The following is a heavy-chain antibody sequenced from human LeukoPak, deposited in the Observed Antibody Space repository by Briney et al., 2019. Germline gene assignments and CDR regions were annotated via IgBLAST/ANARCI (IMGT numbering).Heavy chain of an antibody. Sequence: ASVKVSCKASGGTFRSYAISWVRQAPGQGLEWMGWISAYNGNTNYAQKLQGRVTMTTDTSTSTAYMELRSLRSDDTAVYYCARSPPGGDFDYWGQGTLVTVSS. D-gene: IGHD2-21*01. CDR1: GGTFRSYA. CDR2: ISAYNGNT. CDR3: ARSPPGGDFDY. J-gene: IGHJ4*02. V-gene: IGHV1-18*01.